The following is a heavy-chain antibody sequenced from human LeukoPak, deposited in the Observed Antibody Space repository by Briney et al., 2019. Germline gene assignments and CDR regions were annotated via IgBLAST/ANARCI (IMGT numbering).Heavy chain of an antibody. CDR3: AKGTDSRPFDY. D-gene: IGHD6-13*01. CDR2: ISGSGGST. J-gene: IGHJ4*02. V-gene: IGHV3-23*01. CDR1: GFTFSNAW. Sequence: GGSLRLSCAASGFTFSNAWMSWVRQAPGKGLEWASAISGSGGSTYYADSVKGRFTISRDNSKNTLYLQMNSLRAEDTAVYYCAKGTDSRPFDYWGQGTLVTVSS.